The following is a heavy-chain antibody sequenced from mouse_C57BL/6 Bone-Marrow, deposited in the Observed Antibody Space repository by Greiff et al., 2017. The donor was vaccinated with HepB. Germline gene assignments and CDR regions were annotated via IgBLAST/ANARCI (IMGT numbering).Heavy chain of an antibody. J-gene: IGHJ1*03. Sequence: VQLQQSGPELVKPGASVKIPCKASGYTFTDYNMDWVKQSHGKSLEWIGDINPNNGGTIYNQKFKGKATLTVDKSSSTAYMELRSLTSEDTAVYYCARWGYYGNYDWYFDVWGTGTTVTVSS. V-gene: IGHV1-18*01. CDR1: GYTFTDYN. CDR2: INPNNGGT. D-gene: IGHD2-1*01. CDR3: ARWGYYGNYDWYFDV.